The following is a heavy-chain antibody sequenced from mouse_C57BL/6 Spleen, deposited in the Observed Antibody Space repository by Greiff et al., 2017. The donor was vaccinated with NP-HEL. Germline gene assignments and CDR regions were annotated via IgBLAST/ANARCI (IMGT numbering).Heavy chain of an antibody. CDR2: ISSGGSYT. V-gene: IGHV5-6*01. J-gene: IGHJ4*01. CDR1: GFTFSSYG. D-gene: IGHD2-1*01. Sequence: EVQGVESGGDLVKPGGSLKLSCAASGFTFSSYGMSWVRQTPDKRLEWVATISSGGSYTYYPDSVKGRFTISRDNAKNTLYLQMSSLKSEDTAMYYCARTLYYGNYEAMDYWGQGASVTVSS. CDR3: ARTLYYGNYEAMDY.